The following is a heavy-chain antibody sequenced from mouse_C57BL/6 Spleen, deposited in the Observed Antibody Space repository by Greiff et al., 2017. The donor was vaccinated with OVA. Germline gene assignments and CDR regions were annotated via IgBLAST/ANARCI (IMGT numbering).Heavy chain of an antibody. CDR3: TREGELGRGYFDV. CDR2: ISSGGDYI. V-gene: IGHV5-9-1*02. CDR1: GFTFSSYA. D-gene: IGHD4-1*01. J-gene: IGHJ1*03. Sequence: EVKVEESGEGLVKPGGSLKLSCAASGFTFSSYAMSWVRQTPEKRLEWVAYISSGGDYIYYADTVKGRFTISRDNARNTLYLQMSSLKSEDTAMYYCTREGELGRGYFDVWGTGTTVTVSS.